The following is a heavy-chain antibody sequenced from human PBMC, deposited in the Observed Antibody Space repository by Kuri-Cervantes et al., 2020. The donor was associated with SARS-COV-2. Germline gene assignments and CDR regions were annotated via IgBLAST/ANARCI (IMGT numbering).Heavy chain of an antibody. CDR1: GFTFSSYS. J-gene: IGHJ3*02. D-gene: IGHD3-10*01. Sequence: GESLKISCAASGFTFSSYSMNWVRQAPGKGLEWVSSISSSSYIYYADSVKGRFTISRDNAKNSLYLQMNSLRAEDTAVYYCARGRPSNYYGSGSSLDAFDIWGQGTMVTVSS. CDR3: ARGRPSNYYGSGSSLDAFDI. V-gene: IGHV3-21*01. CDR2: ISSSSYI.